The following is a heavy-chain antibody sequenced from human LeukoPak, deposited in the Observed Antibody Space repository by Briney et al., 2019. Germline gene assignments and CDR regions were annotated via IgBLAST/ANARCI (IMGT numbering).Heavy chain of an antibody. V-gene: IGHV1-69*13. Sequence: SVKVSCKASGGTFSSYAISWVRQAPGQGLECMGGIIPIFGTANYAQKFQGRVTITADESTSTAYMELSSLRSENTAVYYCARERVSWFDPWGQGTLVTVSS. CDR2: IIPIFGTA. CDR3: ARERVSWFDP. J-gene: IGHJ5*02. CDR1: GGTFSSYA. D-gene: IGHD3-22*01.